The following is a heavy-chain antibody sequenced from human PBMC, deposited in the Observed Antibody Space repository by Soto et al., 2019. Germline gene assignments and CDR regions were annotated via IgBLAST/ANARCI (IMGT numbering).Heavy chain of an antibody. CDR3: ANLAKNYYHYMDV. CDR1: GFSFSDYY. J-gene: IGHJ6*03. D-gene: IGHD1-26*01. Sequence: QVQLVESGGGLVKPGGSLRLSCAASGFSFSDYYMSWIRQAPGKGLEWASLISTSGSSTDYADSVKGRFTISRDNAKNSLSLQMNSLRAEDTAVYYCANLAKNYYHYMDVWGKGTTVTVSS. V-gene: IGHV3-11*01. CDR2: ISTSGSST.